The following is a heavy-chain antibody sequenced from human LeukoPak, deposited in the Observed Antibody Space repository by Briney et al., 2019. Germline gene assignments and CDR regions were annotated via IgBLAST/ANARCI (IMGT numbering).Heavy chain of an antibody. J-gene: IGHJ3*02. Sequence: GGSLRLSCAASGFTFSSYAMSWVRQAPGKGLEWVSAISGSGGSTYYADSVKGRFTISRDNSKNTLYLQMNSLRAEDTAVYYCAKDGQQWLVRYGAFDIWGQGTMVTVSS. CDR3: AKDGQQWLVRYGAFDI. CDR1: GFTFSSYA. D-gene: IGHD6-19*01. V-gene: IGHV3-23*01. CDR2: ISGSGGST.